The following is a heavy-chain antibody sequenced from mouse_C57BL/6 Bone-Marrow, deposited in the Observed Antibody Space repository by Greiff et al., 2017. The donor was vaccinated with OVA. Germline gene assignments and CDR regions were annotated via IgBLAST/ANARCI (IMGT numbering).Heavy chain of an antibody. V-gene: IGHV1-52*01. J-gene: IGHJ1*03. CDR2: IDPSDSDT. D-gene: IGHD1-1*01. CDR3: ARSGYDGSWYFDV. CDR1: GYTFTSYW. Sequence: VQLQQPGAELVRPGSSVKLSCKASGYTFTSYWMPWVTQRPIQGLEWIGNIDPSDSDTHYNQKFKDKATLTVDKSSSTAYMQLSSLTSEDSAVYYCARSGYDGSWYFDVWGTGTTVTVSS.